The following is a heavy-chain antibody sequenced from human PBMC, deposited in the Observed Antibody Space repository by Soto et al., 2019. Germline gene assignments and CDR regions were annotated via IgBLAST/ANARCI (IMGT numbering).Heavy chain of an antibody. CDR1: GGTFSSYA. CDR3: ARVRVRFLEWLGSEG. Sequence: QVQLVQSGAEVKKPGSSVKVSCKASGGTFSSYAISWVRQAPGQGLEWMGGIIPIFGTANYAQKFQGRVTITADASTSTAYMELCSLRSADTAVYYCARVRVRFLEWLGSEGWGQGTLVTVSS. D-gene: IGHD3-3*01. CDR2: IIPIFGTA. V-gene: IGHV1-69*12. J-gene: IGHJ4*02.